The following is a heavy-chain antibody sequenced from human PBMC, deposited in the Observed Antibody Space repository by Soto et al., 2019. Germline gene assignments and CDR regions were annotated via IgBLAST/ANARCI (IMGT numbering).Heavy chain of an antibody. Sequence: GGSLRLSCAASGFTFSSYEMNWVRQAPGKGLEWVSYISSSGSTIYYADSVKGRFTISRDNAKNSLYLQMNSLRAEYTAVYYCARDTVYYDSSGYYYSYYYYYGMDVWGQGTTVTVSS. CDR3: ARDTVYYDSSGYYYSYYYYYGMDV. CDR1: GFTFSSYE. V-gene: IGHV3-48*03. CDR2: ISSSGSTI. D-gene: IGHD3-22*01. J-gene: IGHJ6*02.